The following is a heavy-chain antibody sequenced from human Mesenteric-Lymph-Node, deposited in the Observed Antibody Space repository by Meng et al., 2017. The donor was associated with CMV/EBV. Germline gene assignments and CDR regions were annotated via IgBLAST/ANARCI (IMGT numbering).Heavy chain of an antibody. V-gene: IGHV5-51*01. D-gene: IGHD2-21*01. CDR1: GYSFSGYW. CDR3: ARYSDLFDY. J-gene: IGHJ4*02. Sequence: GGSLRLSCRASGYSFSGYWIGWVRQMPGKGLEWMGIIYPGDSDTRYSPSFQGQVTISADKSISTAYLQWSSLKASDTAMYFCARYSDLFDYWGQGALVTVSS. CDR2: IYPGDSDT.